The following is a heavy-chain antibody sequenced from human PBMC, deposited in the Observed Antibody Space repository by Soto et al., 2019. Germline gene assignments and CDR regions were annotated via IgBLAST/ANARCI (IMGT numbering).Heavy chain of an antibody. Sequence: GASVKVSCKASGGTFSSYAISWVRQAPGQGLEWMGGIIPIFGTANYAQKFQGRVTITADESTSTAYMELSSLRSEDTAVYYCARGGIAVADYYYYGMDVWGQGTTVTVSS. CDR1: GGTFSSYA. CDR2: IIPIFGTA. V-gene: IGHV1-69*13. J-gene: IGHJ6*02. CDR3: ARGGIAVADYYYYGMDV. D-gene: IGHD6-19*01.